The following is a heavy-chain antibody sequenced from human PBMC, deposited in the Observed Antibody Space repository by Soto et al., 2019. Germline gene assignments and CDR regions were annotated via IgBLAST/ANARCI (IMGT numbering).Heavy chain of an antibody. CDR3: ARLVVVTALYYFDY. V-gene: IGHV4-34*01. Sequence: PSETLSLTCGVYGGSFRNYYWIWVRQPPGKGLEWIGEVNHSGEATYNPSLQSRITISLDTSNSQFSLKLSSVTAADTAVYYCARLVVVTALYYFDYWGQGTLVTVSS. CDR1: GGSFRNYY. J-gene: IGHJ4*02. CDR2: VNHSGEA. D-gene: IGHD2-21*02.